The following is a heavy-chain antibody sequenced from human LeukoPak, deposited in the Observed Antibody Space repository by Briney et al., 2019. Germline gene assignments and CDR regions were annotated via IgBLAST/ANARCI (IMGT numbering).Heavy chain of an antibody. V-gene: IGHV1-18*01. CDR3: ARDRTRIQAGTPAY. CDR2: ISAYNGNT. J-gene: IGHJ4*02. Sequence: ASVKVSCKASGYTFTSYGISWVRQAPGQGLEWMGWISAYNGNTNYAQKLQGRVTMTTDTSTSTAYMELRSLRSDDPAVYYCARDRTRIQAGTPAYWGQGTLVTVSS. CDR1: GYTFTSYG. D-gene: IGHD6-13*01.